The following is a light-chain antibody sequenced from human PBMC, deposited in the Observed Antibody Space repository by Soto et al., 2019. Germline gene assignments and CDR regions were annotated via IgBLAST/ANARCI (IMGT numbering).Light chain of an antibody. CDR2: GAS. CDR3: QQYSKWPQT. V-gene: IGKV3-15*01. J-gene: IGKJ5*01. Sequence: EIVMTQSPATLSVSPGERATLSCMAGESVSSYLAWYQHKPGQTPRLLIHGASNGAAGMSVRFSGAGSGTEFTRTLSGLQSEDFGVYYCQQYSKWPQTFGQGTRLEIK. CDR1: ESVSSY.